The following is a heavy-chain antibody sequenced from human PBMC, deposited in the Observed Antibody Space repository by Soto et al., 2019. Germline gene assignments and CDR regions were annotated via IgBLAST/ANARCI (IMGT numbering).Heavy chain of an antibody. CDR1: GGSFSGYS. J-gene: IGHJ6*02. D-gene: IGHD6-6*01. CDR2: INHSGST. Sequence: WETLSLTCAVYGGSFSGYSWSWIRQPPGKGLEWIGEINHSGSTNYNPSLKSRVTISVDTSKNQFSLKLSSVTAADTAVYYCARRIAALLAYYYYYGMDVSGQGTTVTVSS. V-gene: IGHV4-34*01. CDR3: ARRIAALLAYYYYYGMDV.